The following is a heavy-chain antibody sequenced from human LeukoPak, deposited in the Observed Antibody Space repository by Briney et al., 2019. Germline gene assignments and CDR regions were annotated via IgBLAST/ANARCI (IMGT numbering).Heavy chain of an antibody. D-gene: IGHD3-10*01. CDR3: AKDFSGGPPPAGY. J-gene: IGHJ4*02. V-gene: IGHV3-53*01. CDR1: GFTVSSNY. Sequence: GGSLRLSCAASGFTVSSNYMSWVRQAPGKGLEWVSVIYSGGSTYYADSVKGRFTISRDNSKNTLYLQMNSLRAEDTAVYYCAKDFSGGPPPAGYWGQATLATVSS. CDR2: IYSGGST.